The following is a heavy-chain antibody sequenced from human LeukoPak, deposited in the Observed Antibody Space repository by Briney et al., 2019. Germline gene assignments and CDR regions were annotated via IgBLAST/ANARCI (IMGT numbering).Heavy chain of an antibody. Sequence: SVKVSCKASGGTFSSYAISWVRQAPGQGLEWMGRIIPILGIANYAQKFQGRVMITADKSTSTAYMELSSLRSEDTAVYYCARMPSHYCDSSGYLASDYWGQGTLVTVSS. CDR2: IIPILGIA. J-gene: IGHJ4*02. CDR1: GGTFSSYA. D-gene: IGHD3-22*01. CDR3: ARMPSHYCDSSGYLASDY. V-gene: IGHV1-69*04.